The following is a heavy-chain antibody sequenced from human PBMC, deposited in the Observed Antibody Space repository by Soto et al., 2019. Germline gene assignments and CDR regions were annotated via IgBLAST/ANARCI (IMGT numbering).Heavy chain of an antibody. Sequence: XXSLRLSCAASGFTFSSYGMHWVRQAPGKGLEWVAVISYDGSNKYYADSVKGRFTISRDNSKNTLYLQMNSLRAEDTAVYYCAKDHRGVTYYFDYWGQGTLVTVSS. CDR2: ISYDGSNK. D-gene: IGHD2-21*02. CDR1: GFTFSSYG. V-gene: IGHV3-30*18. J-gene: IGHJ4*02. CDR3: AKDHRGVTYYFDY.